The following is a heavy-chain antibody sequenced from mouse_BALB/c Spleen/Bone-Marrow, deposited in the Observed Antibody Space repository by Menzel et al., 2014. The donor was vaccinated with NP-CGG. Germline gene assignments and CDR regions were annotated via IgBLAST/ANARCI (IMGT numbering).Heavy chain of an antibody. V-gene: IGHV5-2*03. CDR1: EYEFPSHD. CDR3: ARHGFYYAMDY. J-gene: IGHJ4*01. Sequence: EVKLVESGGGLVRPGESLKLSCESNEYEFPSHDMSWVRKTPEKRLELVAAINSDGGITNYPDTMERRFTISRDDTKKTLYLQMSSLRSEDTALYYCARHGFYYAMDYWGQGTSVTVSS. CDR2: INSDGGIT.